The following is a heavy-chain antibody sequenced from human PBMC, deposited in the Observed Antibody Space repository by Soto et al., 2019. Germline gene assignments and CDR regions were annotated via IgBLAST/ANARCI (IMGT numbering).Heavy chain of an antibody. CDR2: INNSGST. V-gene: IGHV4-34*01. CDR3: ARGLLRFFEWLLDAGGDYFDD. J-gene: IGHJ1*01. Sequence: ETLSLTCSVNGDSFSGYYRSWIRQPQGKGLEWIGEINNSGSTNYNPSLKSRVTISVDTSKNQFSLKLSSVTAADTAVYYCARGLLRFFEWLLDAGGDYFDDWGQGSVVTVS. CDR1: GDSFSGYY. D-gene: IGHD3-3*01.